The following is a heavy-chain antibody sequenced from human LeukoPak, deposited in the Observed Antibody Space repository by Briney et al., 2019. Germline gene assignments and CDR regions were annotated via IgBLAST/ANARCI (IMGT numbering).Heavy chain of an antibody. CDR3: MSYAGRSDAY. D-gene: IGHD3-16*01. CDR1: GFTFSRYS. J-gene: IGHJ4*02. V-gene: IGHV3-21*01. Sequence: PGGSLRLSCAASGFTFSRYSMNWVRQAPGKGLEWVSSISSSSSYRYYADSVKGRFTISRDNAKNSLHLQMNSLRAEDTAVYYCMSYAGRSDAYWGQGTLVTVSS. CDR2: ISSSSSYR.